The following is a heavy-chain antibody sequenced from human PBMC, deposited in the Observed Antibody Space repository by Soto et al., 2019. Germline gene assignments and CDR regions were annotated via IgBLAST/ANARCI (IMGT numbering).Heavy chain of an antibody. CDR2: IYHSGST. CDR3: ARGRYYYGSGSPLDY. CDR1: GGSISSSNW. D-gene: IGHD3-10*01. Sequence: ASETLSLTCAVSGGSISSSNWWSWVRQPPGKGLEWIGEIYHSGSTNYNPSLKSRVTISVDKSKNQFSLKLSSVTAADTAVYYCARGRYYYGSGSPLDYWGQGTLVTVSS. V-gene: IGHV4-4*02. J-gene: IGHJ4*02.